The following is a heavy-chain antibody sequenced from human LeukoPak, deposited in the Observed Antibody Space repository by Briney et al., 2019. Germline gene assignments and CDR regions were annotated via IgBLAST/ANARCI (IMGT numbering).Heavy chain of an antibody. CDR2: IYYSGST. J-gene: IGHJ6*03. CDR3: ARIGYCTSSSCYTSYYYYYMDV. V-gene: IGHV4-30-4*08. D-gene: IGHD2-2*02. CDR1: GGSISGGDYF. Sequence: PSETLSLTCTVSGGSISGGDYFWSWIRQPPGKGLEWIGYIYYSGSTYYNPSLKSRVTISVDTSKNQFSLKLSSVTAADTAVYYCARIGYCTSSSCYTSYYYYYMDVWGKGTTVTVSS.